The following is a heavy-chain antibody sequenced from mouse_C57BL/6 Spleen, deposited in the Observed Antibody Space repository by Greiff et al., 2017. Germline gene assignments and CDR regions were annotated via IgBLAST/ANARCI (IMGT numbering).Heavy chain of an antibody. D-gene: IGHD1-1*01. J-gene: IGHJ2*01. V-gene: IGHV1-72*01. CDR1: GYTFTSYW. CDR3: ARGADYYGSSPVY. CDR2: IDPNSGGT. Sequence: VQLQQPGAELVKPGASVKLSCKASGYTFTSYWMHWVKQRPGRGLAWIGRIDPNSGGTKYNEKFKSKATLTVDKPSSTANMLHSGLTSETSAVYYCARGADYYGSSPVYWGQGTTLTASS.